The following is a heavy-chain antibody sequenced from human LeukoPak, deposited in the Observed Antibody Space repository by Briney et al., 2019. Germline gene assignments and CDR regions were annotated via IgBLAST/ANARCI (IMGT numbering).Heavy chain of an antibody. D-gene: IGHD3-22*01. CDR3: AGTYYYDSSGYSGYYYGMDV. V-gene: IGHV1-2*02. J-gene: IGHJ6*02. Sequence: ASVKVSCKASGYTFTGYYMHWVRQAPGQGLEWMGWINPNSGGTNYAQKFQGRVTMTRDTSISTAYMELSRLRSDDTAVYYCAGTYYYDSSGYSGYYYGMDVWGQGTTVTVSS. CDR2: INPNSGGT. CDR1: GYTFTGYY.